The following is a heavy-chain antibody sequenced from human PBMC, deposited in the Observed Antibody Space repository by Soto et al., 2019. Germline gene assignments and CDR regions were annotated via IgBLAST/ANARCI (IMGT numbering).Heavy chain of an antibody. V-gene: IGHV4-59*01. D-gene: IGHD5-18*01. CDR2: IYFNGGT. CDR3: ARDKNSYGSMDV. CDR1: GASINNYY. J-gene: IGHJ6*02. Sequence: SETLSLTCSVSGASINNYYWSWIRQPPGKGLEWIGYIYFNGGTNYNPSLRSRVTISVDRPKNQFSLNLSSVTTADTAVYYCARDKNSYGSMDVWGQGTTVTVSS.